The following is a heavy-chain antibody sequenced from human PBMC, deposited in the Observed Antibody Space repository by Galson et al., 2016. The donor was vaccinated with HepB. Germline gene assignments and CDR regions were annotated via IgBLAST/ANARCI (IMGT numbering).Heavy chain of an antibody. CDR2: VDHSGST. D-gene: IGHD2-2*01. J-gene: IGHJ6*02. V-gene: IGHV4-4*02. Sequence: ETLSLTCAVSGDSISSYNCWTWVRQPPGKGLDWIGEVDHSGSTNYNPSLRSRVTISVDKSKNHFSLKMRSVTAADTAVYYCAREKTEDIVEVPAAHYGLDVWGQGTTVTVSS. CDR3: AREKTEDIVEVPAAHYGLDV. CDR1: GDSISSYNC.